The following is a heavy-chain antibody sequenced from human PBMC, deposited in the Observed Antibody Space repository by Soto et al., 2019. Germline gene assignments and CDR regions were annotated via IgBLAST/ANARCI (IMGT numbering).Heavy chain of an antibody. J-gene: IGHJ6*02. CDR1: GYTFTSYA. Sequence: GASVKVSCKASGYTFTSYAMHWVRQAPGQRLEWMGWINAGNGNTKYSQKFQGRVTITRDTSASTAYMELSSLRSEDTAVYYCARDLSSGYYFPGRGYGMDVWGQGTTVTVSS. CDR2: INAGNGNT. CDR3: ARDLSSGYYFPGRGYGMDV. D-gene: IGHD3-22*01. V-gene: IGHV1-3*01.